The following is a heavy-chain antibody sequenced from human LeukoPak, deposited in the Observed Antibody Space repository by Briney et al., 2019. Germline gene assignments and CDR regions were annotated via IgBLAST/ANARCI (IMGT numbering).Heavy chain of an antibody. CDR2: VSGSAGST. CDR3: ARVTLRPVAGDY. J-gene: IGHJ4*02. V-gene: IGHV3-23*01. CDR1: GFTFNSYA. Sequence: GGSLRLSCAASGFTFNSYAMTWVRQAPGRGLEWVSTVSGSAGSTYYADSVKGRFTISRDNSKNTLYLQMNSLRAEDTAVYYCARVTLRPVAGDYWGQGTLVTVSS. D-gene: IGHD6-19*01.